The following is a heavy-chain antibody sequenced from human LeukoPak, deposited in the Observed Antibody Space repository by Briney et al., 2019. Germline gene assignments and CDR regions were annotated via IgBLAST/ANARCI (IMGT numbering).Heavy chain of an antibody. CDR2: IYYSGST. CDR1: GGSISSYS. CDR3: ARVGDYGDYVEFDY. V-gene: IGHV4-59*13. J-gene: IGHJ4*02. D-gene: IGHD4-17*01. Sequence: PSDTLSLACTVSGGSISSYSWRWIRQPPGKGREGLGYIYYSGSTNYNPSLKSRVTISVDTSKNQFSLKLSSVTAADTAVYYCARVGDYGDYVEFDYWGQGTLVTVSS.